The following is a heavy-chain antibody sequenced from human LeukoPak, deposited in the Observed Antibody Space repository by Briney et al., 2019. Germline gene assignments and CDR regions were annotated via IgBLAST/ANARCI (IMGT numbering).Heavy chain of an antibody. CDR2: IHRGGST. CDR3: ARGPRIGRWLQYFDY. J-gene: IGHJ4*02. V-gene: IGHV4-38-2*02. D-gene: IGHD5-24*01. Sequence: SETLSLTCTVSGYSISSGFYWGWIRQLPGKGLEWIGTIHRGGSTSYNPSLKSRVTISVDKSKNQFSLKLSSVTAADTAVYYCARGPRIGRWLQYFDYWGQGTLVTVSS. CDR1: GYSISSGFY.